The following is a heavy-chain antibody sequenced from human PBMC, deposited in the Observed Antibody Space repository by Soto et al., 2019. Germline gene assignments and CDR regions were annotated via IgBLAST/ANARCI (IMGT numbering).Heavy chain of an antibody. CDR2: IFYSGTT. V-gene: IGHV4-39*01. CDR1: GDSISSSSYY. Sequence: NPSETLSLTCTVSGDSISSSSYYWVWIRQPPGRGLEWIGSIFYSGTTYYNPSLKSRVTISIDTSKNQFSLKLTSVTAADTAVYYCAKTGPYDILTYWYFDLWGRGTLVTVSS. D-gene: IGHD3-9*01. J-gene: IGHJ2*01. CDR3: AKTGPYDILTYWYFDL.